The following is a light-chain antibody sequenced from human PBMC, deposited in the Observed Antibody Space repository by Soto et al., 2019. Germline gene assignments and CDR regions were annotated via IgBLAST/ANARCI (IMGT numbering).Light chain of an antibody. CDR1: SSDIGGYNY. Sequence: QSALTQPASVSGSPGQSITISCTGTSSDIGGYNYVSWYQRHPGKAPKLMISSVNIRPSGVSNRFSGSKSGNTASLTISGLQAEDEADYYCSSYTSNNTPWVFGGGTKLTVL. CDR3: SSYTSNNTPWV. J-gene: IGLJ3*02. V-gene: IGLV2-14*03. CDR2: SVN.